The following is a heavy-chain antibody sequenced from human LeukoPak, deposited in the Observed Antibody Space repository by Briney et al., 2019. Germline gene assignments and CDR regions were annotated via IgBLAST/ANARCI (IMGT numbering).Heavy chain of an antibody. D-gene: IGHD2-8*02. CDR2: IYPGDSDT. Sequence: GESLKISCKGFGYSFTSYWIAWVRQMPGKGLEWMGIIYPGDSDTRYSPSFQGQVTISADKSISTAYLQWSSLKASDTAMYYCARHGGVNRPDFDYWGQGTLVTVSS. CDR1: GYSFTSYW. CDR3: ARHGGVNRPDFDY. J-gene: IGHJ4*02. V-gene: IGHV5-51*01.